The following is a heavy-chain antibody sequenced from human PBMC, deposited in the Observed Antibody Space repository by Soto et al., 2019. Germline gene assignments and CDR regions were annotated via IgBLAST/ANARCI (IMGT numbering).Heavy chain of an antibody. CDR3: VKDDRILGRRYFDL. D-gene: IGHD2-15*01. Sequence: GSLRLSCAASGFTFNSYAMTWVRQAPGKGLEWVSSISFSDGGTYYADSVKGRLTISRDNSKNTLFLQMNSLRVEDTAVYYCVKDDRILGRRYFDLWGRGTLVTVSS. V-gene: IGHV3-23*01. CDR2: ISFSDGGT. CDR1: GFTFNSYA. J-gene: IGHJ2*01.